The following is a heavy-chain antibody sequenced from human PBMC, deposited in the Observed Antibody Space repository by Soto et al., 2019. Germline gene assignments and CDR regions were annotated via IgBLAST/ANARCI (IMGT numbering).Heavy chain of an antibody. V-gene: IGHV1-18*01. D-gene: IGHD6-19*01. CDR2: ISAYNGNT. J-gene: IGHJ4*02. Sequence: GASVKVSCKASGYTFTSYGISWVRQAPGQGLEWMGWISAYNGNTNYAQKLQGRVTMTTDTSTSTAYMELRSLRSDDTAVYYCAREVVAVAGRSSPFDYWGQGTLVTVSS. CDR1: GYTFTSYG. CDR3: AREVVAVAGRSSPFDY.